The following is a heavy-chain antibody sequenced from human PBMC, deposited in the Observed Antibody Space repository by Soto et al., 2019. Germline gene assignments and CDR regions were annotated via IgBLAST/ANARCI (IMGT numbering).Heavy chain of an antibody. CDR2: ISAYNGNT. CDR3: ARRAQPSRGWYRYYYYYGMDV. V-gene: IGHV1-18*04. CDR1: GYTFTSYG. J-gene: IGHJ6*02. D-gene: IGHD6-19*01. Sequence: VKVSCKASGYTFTSYGISWVRQAPGQGLEWMGWISAYNGNTNYAQKLQGRVTMTTDTSTSTAYMELRSLRSDDTAVYYCARRAQPSRGWYRYYYYYGMDVWGQGPTVTVSS.